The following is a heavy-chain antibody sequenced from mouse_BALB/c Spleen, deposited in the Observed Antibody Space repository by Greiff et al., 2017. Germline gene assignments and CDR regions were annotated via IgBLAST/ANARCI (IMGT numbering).Heavy chain of an antibody. CDR3: ARDWYFGV. J-gene: IGHJ1*01. Sequence: EVKLQESGGGLVKPGGSLKLSCAASGFAFSSYDMSWVRQTPEKRLEWVAYISSGGGSTYYPDTVKGRFTISRDNAKNTLYLQMSSLKSEDTAMYYCARDWYFGVWSAGTTGTVSS. CDR1: GFAFSSYD. CDR2: ISSGGGST. V-gene: IGHV5-12-1*01.